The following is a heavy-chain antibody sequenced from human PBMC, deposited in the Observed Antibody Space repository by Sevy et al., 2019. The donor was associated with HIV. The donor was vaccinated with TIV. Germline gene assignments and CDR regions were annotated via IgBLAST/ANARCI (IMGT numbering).Heavy chain of an antibody. CDR2: IIPMFGTT. D-gene: IGHD3-22*01. J-gene: IGHJ4*02. CDR1: GVTFNSYA. V-gene: IGHV1-69*13. Sequence: ASVKVTCKASGVTFNSYAFHWVRQAPGQGLEWMGGIIPMFGTTDYAQKFQGRVTISADESTGTVYMEQSSLRSEDTAVYYCTRGVTKIIGGGYYFDYWGQGTLVTVSS. CDR3: TRGVTKIIGGGYYFDY.